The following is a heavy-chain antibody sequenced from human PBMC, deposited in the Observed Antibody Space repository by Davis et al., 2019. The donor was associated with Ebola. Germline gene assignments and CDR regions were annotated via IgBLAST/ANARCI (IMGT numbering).Heavy chain of an antibody. D-gene: IGHD2-15*01. Sequence: SVKVSCKASGGTFSSYAISWVRQAPGQGLEWMGGIIPIFGTANYAQKFQGRVTITADESANTAYMELSSLRSEDTAVYYCARDIGYCSGGSCYSGWFDPWGQGTLVTVSS. V-gene: IGHV1-69*13. J-gene: IGHJ5*02. CDR2: IIPIFGTA. CDR3: ARDIGYCSGGSCYSGWFDP. CDR1: GGTFSSYA.